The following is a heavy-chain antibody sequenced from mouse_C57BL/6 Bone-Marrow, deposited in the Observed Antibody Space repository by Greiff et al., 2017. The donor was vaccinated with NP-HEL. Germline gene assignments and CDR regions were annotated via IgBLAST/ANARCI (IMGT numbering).Heavy chain of an antibody. D-gene: IGHD2-3*01. CDR1: GFTFSDYY. CDR3: ARPGDGYSSWFAY. Sequence: EVQGVESGGGLVQPGGSLKLSCAASGFTFSDYYMYWVRQTPEKRLEWVAYISNGGGSTYYPDTVKGRFTISRDNAKNTLYLQMSRLKSEDTAMYYCARPGDGYSSWFAYWGQGTLVTVSA. V-gene: IGHV5-12*01. CDR2: ISNGGGST. J-gene: IGHJ3*01.